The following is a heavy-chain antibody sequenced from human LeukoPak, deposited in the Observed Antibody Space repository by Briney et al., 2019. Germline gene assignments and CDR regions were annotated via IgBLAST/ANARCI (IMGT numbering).Heavy chain of an antibody. V-gene: IGHV3-23*01. D-gene: IGHD3-22*01. CDR1: GFTFNSYS. CDR2: ISASGGST. CDR3: AKSTWQYRYDGQIDQ. J-gene: IGHJ4*02. Sequence: PGGSLRLSCAASGFTFNSYSMTWVRQAPGKGLEWVSGISASGGSTYYADSVKGRFTISRDNSKNTLYLQMNSLRAEDTAVYYCAKSTWQYRYDGQIDQWGQGTLVTVS.